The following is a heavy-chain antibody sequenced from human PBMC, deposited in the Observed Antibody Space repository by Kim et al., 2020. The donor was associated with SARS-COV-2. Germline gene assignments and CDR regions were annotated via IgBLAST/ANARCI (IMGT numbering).Heavy chain of an antibody. CDR2: IKQDAGEK. CDR3: ARDLIRQWDGFIDY. CDR1: GFTFSSYW. V-gene: IGHV3-7*03. J-gene: IGHJ4*02. D-gene: IGHD1-26*01. Sequence: GGSLRLSCAASGFTFSSYWMSWVRQAPGKGLEWVANIKQDAGEKLYVASVKGRFTISRDNAKNSLFLQMNSLRVEATAVYYCARDLIRQWDGFIDYWGQGTLVTVSS.